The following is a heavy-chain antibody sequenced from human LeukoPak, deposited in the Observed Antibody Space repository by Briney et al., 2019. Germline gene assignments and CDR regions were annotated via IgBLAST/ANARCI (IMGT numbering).Heavy chain of an antibody. J-gene: IGHJ4*02. CDR2: IYYSGST. CDR3: ARRGSEQPLG. Sequence: SETLSLTCTVSGGSISSSSYYWGWIRQPPGKGLEWIGSIYYSGSTYYNPSLKSRVTISVDTSKNQFSLKLSSVTAADTAVYYCARRGSEQPLGWGQGTLVTVSS. D-gene: IGHD6-13*01. V-gene: IGHV4-39*01. CDR1: GGSISSSSYY.